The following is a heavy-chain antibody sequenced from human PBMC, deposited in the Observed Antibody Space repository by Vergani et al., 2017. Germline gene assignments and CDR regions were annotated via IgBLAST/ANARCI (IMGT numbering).Heavy chain of an antibody. Sequence: QVQLQESGPGLVKSSETLSLTCSVSGGSITYGAFYWGWIRQSPGKGLEWIGSIYYSENKFYNPSLESRVTLSIDTTKNQFSLKLKSVTAADTAVYYCARGYRDSSGYRPTSWYFDLWGRGTLVTVSS. D-gene: IGHD3-22*01. CDR1: GGSITYGAFY. CDR3: ARGYRDSSGYRPTSWYFDL. V-gene: IGHV4-39*01. CDR2: IYYSENK. J-gene: IGHJ2*01.